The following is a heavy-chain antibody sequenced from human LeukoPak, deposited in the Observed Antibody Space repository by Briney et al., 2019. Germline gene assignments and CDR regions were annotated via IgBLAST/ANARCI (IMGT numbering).Heavy chain of an antibody. J-gene: IGHJ4*02. D-gene: IGHD3-9*01. V-gene: IGHV3-23*01. Sequence: PGGSLRLTCAASGFTFSTYVMAWVRQAPGKGLQWVSAISARGGGTYYADSVKGRFTISRDNSKNTLFLQMNSLRVEDTAVYYCARGSYDTLTGYYPGGRWGQGTLVTVSS. CDR2: ISARGGGT. CDR3: ARGSYDTLTGYYPGGR. CDR1: GFTFSTYV.